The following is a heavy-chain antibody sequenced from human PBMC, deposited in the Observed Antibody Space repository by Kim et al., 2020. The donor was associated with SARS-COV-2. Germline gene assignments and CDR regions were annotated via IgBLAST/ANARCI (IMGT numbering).Heavy chain of an antibody. J-gene: IGHJ3*02. CDR3: ASAFDYSTSDAFDI. V-gene: IGHV3-33*03. CDR1: GFIFSSFG. Sequence: GGSLRLSCAASGFIFSSFGMHWVRQGPGKGLEWVAVIWCGENREYSAAAVKGRFTISRDNSKNMVYLQINSLRAEETAVYCFASAFDYSTSDAFDILGQG. CDR2: IWCGENRE. D-gene: IGHD4-4*01.